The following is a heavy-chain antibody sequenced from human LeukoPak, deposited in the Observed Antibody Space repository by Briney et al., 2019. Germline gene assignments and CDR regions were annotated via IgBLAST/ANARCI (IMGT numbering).Heavy chain of an antibody. CDR2: IYTSGST. D-gene: IGHD3-3*01. CDR3: ARDRWYYDFWSGYDALDI. J-gene: IGHJ3*02. V-gene: IGHV4-4*07. Sequence: TSETLSLTCTVSGGSISSYYWSWIRQPAGKGLEWIGRIYTSGSTNYNPSLKSRVTMSVDTSKNQFSLKLSSVTAADTAVYYCARDRWYYDFWSGYDALDIWGQGTMVTVSS. CDR1: GGSISSYY.